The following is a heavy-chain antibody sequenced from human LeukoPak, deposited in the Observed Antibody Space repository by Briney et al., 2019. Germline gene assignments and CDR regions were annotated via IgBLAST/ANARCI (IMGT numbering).Heavy chain of an antibody. Sequence: ASVKASCKASGYTFTSYDINWVRQATGQGLEWMGWMNPNSGNTGYAQKFQGRVTMTRNTSISTAYMELSSLRSEDTAVYYCAGYGYYYDSSGKGYFDYWGQGTLVTVSS. D-gene: IGHD3-22*01. CDR2: MNPNSGNT. V-gene: IGHV1-8*01. CDR1: GYTFTSYD. CDR3: AGYGYYYDSSGKGYFDY. J-gene: IGHJ4*02.